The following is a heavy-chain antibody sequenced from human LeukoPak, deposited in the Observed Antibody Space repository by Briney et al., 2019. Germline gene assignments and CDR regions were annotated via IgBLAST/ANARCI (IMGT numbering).Heavy chain of an antibody. D-gene: IGHD3-22*01. V-gene: IGHV1-58*02. CDR2: IVVGSGNT. CDR1: GFTFTSSA. Sequence: SVKVSCKASGFTFTSSAMQWVRQARGQRLEWIGWIVVGSGNTNYAQKFQERVTITRDMSTSTAYMELSSLRSEDTAVYYCAALVNSSGYHDPHNWFDPWGQGTLVTVSS. J-gene: IGHJ5*02. CDR3: AALVNSSGYHDPHNWFDP.